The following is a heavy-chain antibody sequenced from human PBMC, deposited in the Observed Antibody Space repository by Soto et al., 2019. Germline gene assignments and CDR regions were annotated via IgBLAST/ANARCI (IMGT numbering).Heavy chain of an antibody. V-gene: IGHV1-8*01. CDR3: ATQNALGYCSSTSCRGYYYYYYMDV. J-gene: IGHJ6*03. D-gene: IGHD2-2*01. CDR2: MNPNSGNT. CDR1: GYTFTSYD. Sequence: ASVKVSCKASGYTFTSYDINWVRQATGQGLEWMGWMNPNSGNTNYAQKIQGRVTMTTDTSTSTAYMELRSLRSDDTAVYYCATQNALGYCSSTSCRGYYYYYYMDVWGKGTTVTVSS.